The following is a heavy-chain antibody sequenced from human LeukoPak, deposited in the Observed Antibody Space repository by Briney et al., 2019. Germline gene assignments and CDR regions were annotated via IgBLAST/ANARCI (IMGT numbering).Heavy chain of an antibody. Sequence: PGGSLRLSCAASGFTFSNYGMHWVRQAPGKGLEWMAIISYDGSKKNYADSVKGRFTISRDNSKNTLYLQMNSLRAEDTAVYYCAKATWWLFDYWGQGTLVTVSS. V-gene: IGHV3-30*18. D-gene: IGHD2-8*02. CDR1: GFTFSNYG. CDR2: ISYDGSKK. J-gene: IGHJ4*02. CDR3: AKATWWLFDY.